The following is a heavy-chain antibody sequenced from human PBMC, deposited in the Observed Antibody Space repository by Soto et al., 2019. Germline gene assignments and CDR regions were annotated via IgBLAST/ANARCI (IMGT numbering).Heavy chain of an antibody. D-gene: IGHD3-3*01. CDR1: GYTFTSYG. CDR3: ARDGSYYDFWSGYPLGGRFDP. V-gene: IGHV1-18*01. CDR2: ISAYNGNT. Sequence: ASVKVSGKASGYTFTSYGISWVRQAPGQGLEWMGWISAYNGNTNYAQKLQGRVTMTTDTSTSTAYMELRSLRSDDTAVYYCARDGSYYDFWSGYPLGGRFDPWGQGTLVTVSS. J-gene: IGHJ5*02.